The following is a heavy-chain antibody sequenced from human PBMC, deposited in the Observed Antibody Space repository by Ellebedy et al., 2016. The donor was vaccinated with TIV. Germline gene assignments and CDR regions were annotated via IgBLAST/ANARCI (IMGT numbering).Heavy chain of an antibody. CDR2: INPDSGVT. V-gene: IGHV1-2*02. CDR1: GYTFTANY. CDR3: ARVRRGSSGMDV. J-gene: IGHJ6*02. Sequence: ASVKVSCKASGYTFTANYVHWVRQAPGQGLEWMGWINPDSGVTNFAQKFQGRVTMTRDTSVNTAYMELSRLEFDDTAVYYCARVRRGSSGMDVWGQGTTVIVS. D-gene: IGHD6-19*01.